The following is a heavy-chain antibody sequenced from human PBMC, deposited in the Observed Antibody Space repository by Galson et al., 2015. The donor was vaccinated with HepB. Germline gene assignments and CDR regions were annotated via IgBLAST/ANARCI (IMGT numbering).Heavy chain of an antibody. V-gene: IGHV3-15*01. CDR3: TTGSFYDFLGRGNMDV. CDR2: IKSKTDGGTT. CDR1: GFTFSNAW. J-gene: IGHJ6*02. D-gene: IGHD5/OR15-5a*01. Sequence: SLRLSCAASGFTFSNAWMSWVRQAPGKGLEWVGRIKSKTDGGTTDYAAPVKGRFTISRDDSKNTLYLQMNSLKTEDTAVYYCTTGSFYDFLGRGNMDVWGQGTTVTVSS.